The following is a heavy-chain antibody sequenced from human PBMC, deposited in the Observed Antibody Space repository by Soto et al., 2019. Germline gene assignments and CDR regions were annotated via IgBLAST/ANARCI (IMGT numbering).Heavy chain of an antibody. Sequence: EVQLVESGGGLVKPGGSLRLSCAASGFTFSSYSMNWFRQAPGKGLEWVSSISSSSSYIYYADSVTGRFTISRDNAKNSLYLQMNSLRAEDTAVYYCARLPENYDFWSGYYTDYGMDVWGQGTTVTVSS. CDR2: ISSSSSYI. J-gene: IGHJ6*02. D-gene: IGHD3-3*01. CDR1: GFTFSSYS. CDR3: ARLPENYDFWSGYYTDYGMDV. V-gene: IGHV3-21*01.